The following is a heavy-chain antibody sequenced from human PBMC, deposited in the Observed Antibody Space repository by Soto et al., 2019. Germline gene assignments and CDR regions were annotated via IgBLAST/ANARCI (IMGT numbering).Heavy chain of an antibody. CDR2: INSDGDTA. Sequence: GGSLRLSCVASGFGFHTYWMHWVRQVPGKGLVWVARINSDGDTATYADSVKGRFSISRDNTKNTLFLQMNGLRDDDTAVYYCTRDWVDSYGSGNYYPRFDPWGQGALVTVSS. D-gene: IGHD3-10*01. V-gene: IGHV3-74*01. J-gene: IGHJ5*02. CDR3: TRDWVDSYGSGNYYPRFDP. CDR1: GFGFHTYW.